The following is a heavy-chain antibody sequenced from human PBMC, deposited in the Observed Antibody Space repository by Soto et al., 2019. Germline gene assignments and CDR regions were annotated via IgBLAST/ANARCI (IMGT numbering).Heavy chain of an antibody. CDR1: GFTFSSYG. CDR2: ISYDGSNK. Sequence: PGGSLRLSCAASGFTFSSYGMHWVRQAPGKGLEWVAVISYDGSNKYYADSVKGRFTISRDNSKNTLYLQMNSLRAEDTAVYYCAKEPRGGIAAAADYWGQGTLVTVSS. D-gene: IGHD6-13*01. J-gene: IGHJ4*02. CDR3: AKEPRGGIAAAADY. V-gene: IGHV3-30*18.